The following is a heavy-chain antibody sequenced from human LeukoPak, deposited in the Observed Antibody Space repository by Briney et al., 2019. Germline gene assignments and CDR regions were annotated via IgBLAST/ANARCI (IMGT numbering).Heavy chain of an antibody. V-gene: IGHV4-31*02. Sequence: YWIGWVRQMPGKGLEWIGYIYYSGSTYYNPSLKSRVTISVDTSKNQFSLKLSSVTAADTAVYYCASIQLWLMGFDYWGQGTLVTVSS. CDR2: IYYSGST. CDR1: Y. CDR3: ASIQLWLMGFDY. J-gene: IGHJ4*02. D-gene: IGHD5-18*01.